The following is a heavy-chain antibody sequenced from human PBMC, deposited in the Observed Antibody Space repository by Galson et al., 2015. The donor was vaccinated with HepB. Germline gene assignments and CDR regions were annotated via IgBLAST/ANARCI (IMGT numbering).Heavy chain of an antibody. CDR1: GDSNFIYY. V-gene: IGHV4-59*08. CDR2: IYYIGST. Sequence: LSLTCTFSGDSNFIYYWPWIRQPPGTGLAGIGYIYYIGSTNYNPSLKSRVTISEDTSKNPFSLKLKSVTAADTAVYYCARGWRGTYLSEGFDYWGKGTRVSVSS. CDR3: ARGWRGTYLSEGFDY. D-gene: IGHD2-21*01. J-gene: IGHJ4*02.